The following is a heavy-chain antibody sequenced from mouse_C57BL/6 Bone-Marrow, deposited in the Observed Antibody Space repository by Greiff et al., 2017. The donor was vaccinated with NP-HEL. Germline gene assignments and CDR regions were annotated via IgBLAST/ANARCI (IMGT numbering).Heavy chain of an antibody. Sequence: VQLKQSGTVLARPGASVKMSCKTSGYTFTSYWMHWVKQRPGQGLEWIGAIYPGNSDTSYNQKFKGKAKLTAVTSASTAYMELSSLTNEDSAVYYCTIYYGSSYDAMDYWGQGTSVTVSS. CDR3: TIYYGSSYDAMDY. CDR2: IYPGNSDT. D-gene: IGHD1-1*01. CDR1: GYTFTSYW. V-gene: IGHV1-5*01. J-gene: IGHJ4*01.